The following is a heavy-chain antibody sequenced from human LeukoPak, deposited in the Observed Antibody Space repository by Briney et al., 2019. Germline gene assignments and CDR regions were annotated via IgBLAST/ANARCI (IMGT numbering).Heavy chain of an antibody. V-gene: IGHV3-9*01. CDR2: ICWNSSSI. CDR1: GFTFDDYA. J-gene: IGHJ6*03. Sequence: CRALRLTCAASGFTFDDYAMHWVRPAPGKGLEGVSGICWNSSSIGYADSVKGRFTISRDKAKNSLYLQMNSLRAEDTALYYCAKEGSGWTNYYYYYSMDVWGKGTTVTVSS. CDR3: AKEGSGWTNYYYYYSMDV. D-gene: IGHD6-19*01.